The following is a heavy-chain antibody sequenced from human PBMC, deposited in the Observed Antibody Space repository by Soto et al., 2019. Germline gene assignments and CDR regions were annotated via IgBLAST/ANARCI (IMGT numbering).Heavy chain of an antibody. J-gene: IGHJ4*02. CDR3: ARLSSSIGATIQAAPYYFDF. D-gene: IGHD2-2*01. CDR1: GGSISRSSYF. Sequence: SETLSLTCTVSGGSISRSSYFWGWIRQPPGKGLQWIGSIFYAGSTYYNPSLQSRVSISVDTSKNHFSPKLSSVTAADTAVYYCARLSSSIGATIQAAPYYFDFWGQGTLVTVSS. CDR2: IFYAGST. V-gene: IGHV4-39*01.